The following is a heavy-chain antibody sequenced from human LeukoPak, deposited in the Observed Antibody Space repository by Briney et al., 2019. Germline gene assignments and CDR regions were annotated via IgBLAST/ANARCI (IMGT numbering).Heavy chain of an antibody. Sequence: GASVKVSCKASGGTFSSYAISWVRQAPGQGLEWMGGIIPIFGTANYAQKFQGRVTITADKSTSTAYMELSSLRSEDTAVYYCARQRVAGFNWFDPWGQGTLVTVSS. CDR2: IIPIFGTA. D-gene: IGHD6-19*01. J-gene: IGHJ5*02. CDR3: ARQRVAGFNWFDP. V-gene: IGHV1-69*06. CDR1: GGTFSSYA.